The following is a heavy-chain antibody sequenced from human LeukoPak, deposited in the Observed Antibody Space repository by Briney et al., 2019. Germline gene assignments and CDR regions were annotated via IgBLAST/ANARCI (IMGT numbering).Heavy chain of an antibody. CDR2: ISGSGGST. D-gene: IGHD3-22*01. J-gene: IGHJ4*02. Sequence: GGSLRLSCAASGFTFSSYAMSWVRQAPGKGLEWVSAISGSGGSTYYADSVKGRFTISRDNSKNTLYLQMNSLRAEDTAVYYCARGPYYYDSSGYYWSFFDYWGQGTLVTVSS. CDR3: ARGPYYYDSSGYYWSFFDY. V-gene: IGHV3-23*01. CDR1: GFTFSSYA.